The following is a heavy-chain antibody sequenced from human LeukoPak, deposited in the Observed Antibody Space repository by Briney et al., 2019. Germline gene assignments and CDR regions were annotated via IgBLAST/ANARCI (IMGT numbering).Heavy chain of an antibody. J-gene: IGHJ3*02. CDR1: GFTFSSYA. D-gene: IGHD2-15*01. Sequence: GGSLRLSCAASGFTFSSYAMSWVRQAPGKGLEWVSAISGSGGSTYYADSVKGRFTISRDNSKNSLSLQINSLRAEDTAVYYCARDSGVGPCLFCSGFDIWGQGTMVTVSS. V-gene: IGHV3-23*01. CDR3: ARDSGVGPCLFCSGFDI. CDR2: ISGSGGST.